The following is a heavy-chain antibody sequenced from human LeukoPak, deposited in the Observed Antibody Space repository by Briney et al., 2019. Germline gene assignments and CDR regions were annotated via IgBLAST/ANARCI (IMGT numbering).Heavy chain of an antibody. J-gene: IGHJ4*02. Sequence: SETLSLTCAVYGGSLSGYYWSWIRQPPGKGLEWIGEINHSGSTKYNPSLKSRVTISVDTSKNQFSLKLSSVTAADTAAYYCARHSGTARPYRYWGQGTLVIVSS. V-gene: IGHV4-34*01. CDR2: INHSGST. CDR1: GGSLSGYY. D-gene: IGHD6-6*01. CDR3: ARHSGTARPYRY.